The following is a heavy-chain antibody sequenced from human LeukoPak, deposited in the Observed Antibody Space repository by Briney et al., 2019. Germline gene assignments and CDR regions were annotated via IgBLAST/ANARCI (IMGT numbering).Heavy chain of an antibody. D-gene: IGHD3-10*01. CDR1: EYIFRDYW. Sequence: PGGTLRLSCTSSEYIFRDYWMAWVRQAPGKGLEWVSAISGSGGSTYYADSVKGRFTISRDNSKNTLYLQMNSLRAEDTAVYYCASRTMVRGDPYYFDYWGQGTLVTVSS. J-gene: IGHJ4*02. CDR3: ASRTMVRGDPYYFDY. V-gene: IGHV3-23*01. CDR2: ISGSGGST.